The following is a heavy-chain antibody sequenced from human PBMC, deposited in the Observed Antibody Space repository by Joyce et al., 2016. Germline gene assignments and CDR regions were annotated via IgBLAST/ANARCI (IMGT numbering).Heavy chain of an antibody. CDR2: ISYDGIYK. CDR1: GLTLSNYG. D-gene: IGHD6-25*01. Sequence: QVQLVESGGGVVQHGRSLRLSCAASGLTLSNYGVHWVRQGPGKGLEWVAVISYDGIYKYYADSVKGRFTISRDNSKNTVFLEMNSLRAEDTAVYYCAKILTATYSSGWFLDYWGQGTLVTVSS. CDR3: AKILTATYSSGWFLDY. V-gene: IGHV3-30*18. J-gene: IGHJ4*02.